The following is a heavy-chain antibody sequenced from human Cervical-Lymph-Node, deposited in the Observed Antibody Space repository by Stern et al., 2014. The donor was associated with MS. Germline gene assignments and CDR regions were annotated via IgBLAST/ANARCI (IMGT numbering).Heavy chain of an antibody. CDR3: ARANYDFWSGYPDYYYYGMDV. J-gene: IGHJ6*02. CDR2: ISYDGSNK. CDR1: GFTFSSYD. V-gene: IGHV3-30-3*01. Sequence: DQLVESGGGVVQPGRSLRLSCAASGFTFSSYDMHWVRPAPGKGLEWVAVISYDGSNKYYAASVKGRITISRDNSKNPLYLQMNSLRAEDTAVYYCARANYDFWSGYPDYYYYGMDVWGQGTTVTVSS. D-gene: IGHD3-3*01.